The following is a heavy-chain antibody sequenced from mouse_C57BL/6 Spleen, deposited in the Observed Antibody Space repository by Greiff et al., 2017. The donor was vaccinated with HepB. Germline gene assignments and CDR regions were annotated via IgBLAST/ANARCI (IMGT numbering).Heavy chain of an antibody. CDR2: IDPNSGGT. V-gene: IGHV1-72*01. J-gene: IGHJ3*01. Sequence: QQPGRGLEWIGRIDPNSGGTKYNEKFKSKATLTVDKPSSTAYMQLSSLTSEDSAVYYCARSYGSSYTWFAYWGQGTLVTVSA. CDR3: ARSYGSSYTWFAY. D-gene: IGHD1-1*01.